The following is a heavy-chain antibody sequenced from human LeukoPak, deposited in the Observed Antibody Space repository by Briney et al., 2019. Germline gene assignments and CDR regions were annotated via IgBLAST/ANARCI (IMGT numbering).Heavy chain of an antibody. V-gene: IGHV4-39*01. Sequence: KPSETLSLTCTVSGGSFSSSSYYWGWIRQPPGKGLEWIGSIYYSGSTYYNPSLKSRVTISVDTSKNQFSLKLSSVTAADTAVYYCARRPLRGRARNGYYYLTPPFDPWGQGTLVTVSS. CDR2: IYYSGST. D-gene: IGHD3-22*01. CDR3: ARRPLRGRARNGYYYLTPPFDP. CDR1: GGSFSSSSYY. J-gene: IGHJ5*02.